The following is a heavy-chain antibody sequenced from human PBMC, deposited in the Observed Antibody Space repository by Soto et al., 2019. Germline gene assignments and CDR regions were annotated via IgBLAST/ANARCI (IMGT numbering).Heavy chain of an antibody. V-gene: IGHV1-8*01. J-gene: IGHJ6*02. CDR3: ASGRQRGDHYYGMDV. Sequence: ASVKVSCKASGYTFTSYDINWVRQATGQGLEWMGWMNPNSGNTGYAQKFQGRVTMTRNTSISTAYIELSSLRSEDTAVYYCASGRQRGDHYYGMDVCSQGSTGTVSS. CDR2: MNPNSGNT. CDR1: GYTFTSYD. D-gene: IGHD6-25*01.